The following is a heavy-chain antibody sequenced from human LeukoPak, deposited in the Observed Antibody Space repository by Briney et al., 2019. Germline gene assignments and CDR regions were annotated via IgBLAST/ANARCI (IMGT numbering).Heavy chain of an antibody. CDR3: AKDLYYYGSGNIRD. J-gene: IGHJ4*02. V-gene: IGHV3-30*18. CDR2: ISYDGSNK. CDR1: GFTFSSYG. D-gene: IGHD3-10*01. Sequence: GGSLRLSCAASGFTFSSYGMHWVRQAPGKGLEWVAVISYDGSNKYYADSVKGRFTISRDNSKNTLYLQMNSLRAEDTAVYYCAKDLYYYGSGNIRDWGQGTLVTVSS.